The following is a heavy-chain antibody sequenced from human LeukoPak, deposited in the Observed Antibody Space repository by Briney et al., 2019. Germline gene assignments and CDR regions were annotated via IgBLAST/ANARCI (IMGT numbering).Heavy chain of an antibody. CDR2: ISGSGGAT. J-gene: IGHJ4*02. CDR3: ARGAGYNYPYYFDY. V-gene: IGHV3-23*01. Sequence: GGSLRLSCAASGFTFSSYGMSWVRQAPGKGQEWVAGISGSGGATYYAGSVKGRFTISRDNSKSTLYLQMNSLRAEDTAVYYCARGAGYNYPYYFDYWGQGTLVTVSS. D-gene: IGHD5-24*01. CDR1: GFTFSSYG.